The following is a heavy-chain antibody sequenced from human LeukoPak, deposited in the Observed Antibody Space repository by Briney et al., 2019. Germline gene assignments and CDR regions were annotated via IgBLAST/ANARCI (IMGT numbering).Heavy chain of an antibody. Sequence: GGSLRLSCAASGFTFSSYSMNWVRQAPGKGLEWVSSISSSSTYIYYADSVKGRFTISRDNAKNSLYLQMNTLRAEDTAVYYCARVGSSGSYNEDYWGQGTLVTVSS. CDR2: ISSSSTYI. D-gene: IGHD1-26*01. CDR3: ARVGSSGSYNEDY. V-gene: IGHV3-21*01. CDR1: GFTFSSYS. J-gene: IGHJ4*02.